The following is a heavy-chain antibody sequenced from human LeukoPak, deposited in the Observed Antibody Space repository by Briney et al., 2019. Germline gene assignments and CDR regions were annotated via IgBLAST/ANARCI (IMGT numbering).Heavy chain of an antibody. D-gene: IGHD4-17*01. CDR2: INSDGSST. V-gene: IGHV3-74*01. CDR1: EFTFSSYW. Sequence: GGSLRLSCAASEFTFSSYWMHWVRQAPGKGLVWVSRINSDGSSTSYADSVKGRFTISRDSAKNTLYLQMNSLRAEDTAVYYCARDNGDYGIDYWGQGTLVTVSS. CDR3: ARDNGDYGIDY. J-gene: IGHJ4*02.